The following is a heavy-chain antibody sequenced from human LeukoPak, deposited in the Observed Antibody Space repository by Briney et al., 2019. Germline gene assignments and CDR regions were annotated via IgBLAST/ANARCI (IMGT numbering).Heavy chain of an antibody. Sequence: GGSLRLSCAASGFSVSGNYMSWVRQAPGKGLEWVSVISSGGSTYHADSVKGRFTLSRDNSKNTLYLQMSSLRVEDTAVYFCAGGGDSSGSRRTAVDIWGQGTMVTVSS. CDR1: GFSVSGNY. J-gene: IGHJ3*02. CDR3: AGGGDSSGSRRTAVDI. D-gene: IGHD3-22*01. CDR2: ISSGGST. V-gene: IGHV3-53*05.